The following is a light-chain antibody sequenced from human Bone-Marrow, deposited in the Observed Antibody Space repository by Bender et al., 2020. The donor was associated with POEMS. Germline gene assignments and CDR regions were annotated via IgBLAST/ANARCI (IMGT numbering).Light chain of an antibody. J-gene: IGLJ3*02. Sequence: QSVLSQPPSASGTPGQRVTISCSGISSNIATNPVNWYQQLPGTAPKLLIYINNQRPSGVPDRYSGSKSGTSASLAISGLQSEDEADYYCAAWEDSLNGWVFGGGTKLTVL. CDR3: AAWEDSLNGWV. V-gene: IGLV1-44*01. CDR1: SSNIATNP. CDR2: INN.